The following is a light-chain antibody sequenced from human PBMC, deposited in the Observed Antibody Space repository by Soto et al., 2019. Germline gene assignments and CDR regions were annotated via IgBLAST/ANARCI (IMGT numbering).Light chain of an antibody. Sequence: QSVLTQPPSASGSPGQSVTISCTGSSSDVGEYKYVSWYQQHPGKAPKLVIYEVSKRPPGVPNRFSGSKSGNTASFTVSGLQSEDEAEYYCSSYAGNNIYVIGTGTKVTVL. CDR3: SSYAGNNIYV. CDR2: EVS. V-gene: IGLV2-8*01. J-gene: IGLJ1*01. CDR1: SSDVGEYKY.